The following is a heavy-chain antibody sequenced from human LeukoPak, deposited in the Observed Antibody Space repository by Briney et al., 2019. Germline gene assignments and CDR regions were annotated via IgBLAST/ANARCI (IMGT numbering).Heavy chain of an antibody. V-gene: IGHV3-48*01. CDR3: ARDRGYGGISTPYYYYYMDI. CDR1: GFTFSSYS. CDR2: ISSSSSTI. Sequence: PGGSLRLSCAASGFTFSSYSMNWVRQAPGKGLEWVSYISSSSSTIYYADSVKGRFTISRDNAKNSLYLQMNSLRAEDTAVYYCARDRGYGGISTPYYYYYMDIWGKGTTVTVSS. J-gene: IGHJ6*03. D-gene: IGHD4-23*01.